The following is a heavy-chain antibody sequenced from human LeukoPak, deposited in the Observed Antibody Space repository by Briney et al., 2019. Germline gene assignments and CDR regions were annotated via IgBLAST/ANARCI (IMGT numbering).Heavy chain of an antibody. CDR2: SIPIFGTA. J-gene: IGHJ4*02. Sequence: SVKVSCKASGVTFSSYAISWVRQAPGQGLEWMGRSIPIFGTANYAQKFQGRVTITTDESTSTAYMELSSLRSEDTAVYYCARSPPFGTATVTKSDYWGQGTLVTVSS. CDR1: GVTFSSYA. CDR3: ARSPPFGTATVTKSDY. V-gene: IGHV1-69*05. D-gene: IGHD4-17*01.